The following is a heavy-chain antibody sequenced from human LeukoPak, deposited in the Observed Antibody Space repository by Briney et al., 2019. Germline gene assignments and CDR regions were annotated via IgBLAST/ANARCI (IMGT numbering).Heavy chain of an antibody. Sequence: SETLSLTCTVSGVSITSYYWSWIRQPAGQGLEWIGRVFVSGSANYNPSLRSRVTLSVDKSKYQFSLKLTSVTAADTAVYYCAREPLSGTDSWGQGTLVTVSS. CDR2: VFVSGSA. D-gene: IGHD3-10*01. CDR1: GVSITSYY. J-gene: IGHJ4*02. V-gene: IGHV4-4*07. CDR3: AREPLSGTDS.